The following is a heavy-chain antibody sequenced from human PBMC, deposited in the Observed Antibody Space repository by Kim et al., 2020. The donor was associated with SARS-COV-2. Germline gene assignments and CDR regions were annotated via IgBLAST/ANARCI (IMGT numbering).Heavy chain of an antibody. Sequence: ASVKVSCKASGYTFTSYGISWVRQAPGQGLEWMGWISAYNGNTNYAQKLQGRVTMTTDTSTSTAYMELRSLRSDDTAVYYCARGSITIFGVAPLGDAFDIWGQGTMVTVSS. V-gene: IGHV1-18*04. CDR3: ARGSITIFGVAPLGDAFDI. D-gene: IGHD3-3*01. CDR1: GYTFTSYG. J-gene: IGHJ3*02. CDR2: ISAYNGNT.